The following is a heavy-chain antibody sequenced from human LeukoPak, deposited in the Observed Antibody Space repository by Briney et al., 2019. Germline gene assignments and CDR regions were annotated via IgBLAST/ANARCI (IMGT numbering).Heavy chain of an antibody. CDR2: INQSGST. D-gene: IGHD2-21*02. Sequence: PSETLCLTCAVYGGPFSGYYWSWIRQSPGRGLEWIGEINQSGSTTYKPSLKGRVTISVDTSKTQFSLKLSSVTAADTAVYYCARGKEYCGGDCFSSWYFDLWGRGTLVTVSS. CDR3: ARGKEYCGGDCFSSWYFDL. CDR1: GGPFSGYY. V-gene: IGHV4-34*01. J-gene: IGHJ2*01.